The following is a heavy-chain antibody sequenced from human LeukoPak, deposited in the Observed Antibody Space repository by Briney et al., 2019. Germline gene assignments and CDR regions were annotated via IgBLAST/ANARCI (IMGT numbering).Heavy chain of an antibody. D-gene: IGHD6-19*01. CDR2: ISGSGGST. Sequence: PGGSLRLSCAASGFTFSSYAMSWVRQAPGKGLEWVSAISGSGGSTYCADSVKGRFTISRDNSKNTLYLQMNSLRAEDTAVYYCANLIAVAGSFDYWGQGTLVTVSS. V-gene: IGHV3-23*01. J-gene: IGHJ4*02. CDR3: ANLIAVAGSFDY. CDR1: GFTFSSYA.